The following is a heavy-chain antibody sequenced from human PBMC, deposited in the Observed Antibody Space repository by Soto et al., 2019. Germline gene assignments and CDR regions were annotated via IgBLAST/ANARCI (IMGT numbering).Heavy chain of an antibody. D-gene: IGHD6-6*01. CDR1: GYTFTSYY. CDR2: INPSGGST. V-gene: IGHV1-46*03. J-gene: IGHJ6*03. Sequence: ASVKVSCKASGYTFTSYYMHWVRQAPGQGLEWMGIINPSGGSTSYAQKFQGRVTMTRGTSTSTVYMELSSLRSEDTAVYYCARVNIAARPGYYYYYMDVWGKGXTVTVSS. CDR3: ARVNIAARPGYYYYYMDV.